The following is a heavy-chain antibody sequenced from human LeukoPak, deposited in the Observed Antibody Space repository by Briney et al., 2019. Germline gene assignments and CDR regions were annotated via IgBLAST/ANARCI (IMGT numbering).Heavy chain of an antibody. Sequence: GGSLRLSCAASGFTFSSYEMNWVRQAPGKGLEWVSYISSSGSTIYYADSVKGRFTISRDNAKNSLYLQMNSLRAEDTAVYYCARERSSGWYPTYWGQGTLVTVSS. CDR1: GFTFSSYE. CDR3: ARERSSGWYPTY. V-gene: IGHV3-48*03. CDR2: ISSSGSTI. J-gene: IGHJ4*02. D-gene: IGHD6-19*01.